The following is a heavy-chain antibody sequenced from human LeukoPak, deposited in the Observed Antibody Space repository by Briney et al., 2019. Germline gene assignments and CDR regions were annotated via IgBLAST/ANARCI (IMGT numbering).Heavy chain of an antibody. J-gene: IGHJ3*02. CDR3: ARGVTIFGVVIMGAFDI. CDR2: IYTSGST. D-gene: IGHD3-3*01. CDR1: GGSISSYY. V-gene: IGHV4-4*07. Sequence: SETLSLTCTVSGGSISSYYWSWIRQPAGKGPEWIGRIYTSGSTNYNPSLKSRVTMSVDTSKNQFSLKLSSVTAADTAVYYCARGVTIFGVVIMGAFDIWGQGIMVTVSS.